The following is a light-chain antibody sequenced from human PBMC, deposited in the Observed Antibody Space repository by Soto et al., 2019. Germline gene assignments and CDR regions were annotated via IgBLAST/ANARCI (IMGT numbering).Light chain of an antibody. CDR2: DAS. J-gene: IGKJ5*01. CDR1: QSVSSY. Sequence: EIVLTQSPATLSLSPGERATLSCRASQSVSSYLAWYQQKPGQAPRLLIYDASNRATGIPARFSGSGSGTDFTLTISNLEPEDFAVYYCQQRSNWPTFGQGTRLEIQ. V-gene: IGKV3-11*01. CDR3: QQRSNWPT.